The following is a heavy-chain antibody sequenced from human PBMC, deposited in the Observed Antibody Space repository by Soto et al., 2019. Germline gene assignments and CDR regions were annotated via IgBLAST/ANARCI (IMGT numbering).Heavy chain of an antibody. CDR1: GFTFSSYW. V-gene: IGHV3-7*01. CDR3: ARDGAIGGSYYFDY. CDR2: IKQDGSEK. D-gene: IGHD1-26*01. Sequence: GGSLRLSCAASGFTFSSYWMSWVRQAPGKGLEWVANIKQDGSEKYYVDSVKGRFTISRDNAKNSLYLQMNSLRAEDTAVYYCARDGAIGGSYYFDYWGQGTLVTVSS. J-gene: IGHJ4*02.